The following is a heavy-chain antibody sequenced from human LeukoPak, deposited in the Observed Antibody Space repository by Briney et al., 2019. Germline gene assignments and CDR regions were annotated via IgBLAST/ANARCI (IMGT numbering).Heavy chain of an antibody. CDR2: MNPNSGNT. CDR3: ARGYGLAAGTEFYDY. D-gene: IGHD6-13*01. CDR1: GYTFTSYD. J-gene: IGHJ4*02. V-gene: IGHV1-8*01. Sequence: GASVKVSCKASGYTFTSYDINWVRQATGQGLEWMGWMNPNSGNTGYAQKFQGRVTMTSNTSISTAYMELSSLRSEDTAVYYCARGYGLAAGTEFYDYWGQGTLVTVSS.